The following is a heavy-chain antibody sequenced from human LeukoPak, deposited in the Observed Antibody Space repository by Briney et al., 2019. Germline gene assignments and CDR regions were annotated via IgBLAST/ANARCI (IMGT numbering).Heavy chain of an antibody. CDR1: GGSVSSGRYY. V-gene: IGHV4-61*01. Sequence: SETLSLTCDVSGGSVSSGRYYWTWIRQPPGKGLEWIGFIYYTVSTSYNPSLESRVHISLDMSKNQLSLKLSSVTAADTVVYYCARLVPSSSWYLDSWGQGTLVTVSS. CDR2: IYYTVST. CDR3: ARLVPSSSWYLDS. J-gene: IGHJ4*02. D-gene: IGHD6-13*01.